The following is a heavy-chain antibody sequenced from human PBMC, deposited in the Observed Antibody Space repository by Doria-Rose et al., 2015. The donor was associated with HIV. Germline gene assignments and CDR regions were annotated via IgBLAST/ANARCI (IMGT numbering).Heavy chain of an antibody. Sequence: QVQLQQWGAGLVKPSETLSLTCAVFGGSFSGYYWSWIRQPPGKGLEWIGEINPSGSTNYKTSLKSRVNISLVTSKNLFSLKLSSVTAADTAVYYCARGLLRGGWNDVDYYYGMDVWGQGTTVTVSS. CDR1: GGSFSGYY. CDR3: ARGLLRGGWNDVDYYYGMDV. CDR2: INPSGST. J-gene: IGHJ6*02. D-gene: IGHD1-1*01. V-gene: IGHV4-34*01.